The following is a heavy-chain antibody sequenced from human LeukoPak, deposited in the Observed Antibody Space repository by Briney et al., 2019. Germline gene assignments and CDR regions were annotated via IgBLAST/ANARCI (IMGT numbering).Heavy chain of an antibody. V-gene: IGHV4-59*08. CDR3: ARGGVMDV. CDR2: IYYSGST. D-gene: IGHD2-8*01. Sequence: ETLSLTCTVSGGSISSYYWSWIRQPPGKGLEWIGYIYYSGSTNYNPSLKSRVTISVDTSKNQFSLKLSSVTAADTAVYYCARGGVMDVWGQGTTVTVSS. J-gene: IGHJ6*02. CDR1: GGSISSYY.